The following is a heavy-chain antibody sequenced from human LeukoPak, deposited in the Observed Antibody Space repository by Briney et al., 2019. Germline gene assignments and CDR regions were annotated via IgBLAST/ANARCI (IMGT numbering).Heavy chain of an antibody. D-gene: IGHD3-22*01. CDR3: ARHGSDYSFDY. J-gene: IGHJ4*02. Sequence: PSETLSLTRTVSGGSISSYYWSWIRQPPGKGLEWIGYISYSGSTNYNPSLKSRVTISVDTSKNQFSLKLRSVTAADTAVYYCARHGSDYSFDYWGQGTLVTVSS. CDR1: GGSISSYY. CDR2: ISYSGST. V-gene: IGHV4-59*08.